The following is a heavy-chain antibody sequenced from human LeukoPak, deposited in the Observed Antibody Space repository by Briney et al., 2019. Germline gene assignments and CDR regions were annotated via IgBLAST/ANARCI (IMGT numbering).Heavy chain of an antibody. CDR1: GFTFSSYG. CDR2: ISYDGSNK. D-gene: IGHD6-13*01. Sequence: RGSLRLSCAASGFTFSSYGMHWVRQAPGKGLEWVAVISYDGSNKYYADSVKGRFTISRDNSKNTLYLQMNSLRAEDTAVYYCAKIAAADAFDIWGQGTMVTVSS. J-gene: IGHJ3*02. V-gene: IGHV3-30*18. CDR3: AKIAAADAFDI.